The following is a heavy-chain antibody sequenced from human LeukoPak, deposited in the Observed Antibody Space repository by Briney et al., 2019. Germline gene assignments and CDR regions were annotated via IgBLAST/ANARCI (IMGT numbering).Heavy chain of an antibody. CDR2: IYSGGST. J-gene: IGHJ4*02. CDR3: ARENSAYPDSLN. Sequence: AGSLRLSCAASGFTVSSNYMSWVRQAPGKGLEWVSVIYSGGSTYYADSVKGRFTISRDNSKNTLYLQMNSLRAEDTAVYYCARENSAYPDSLNWGQGTLVTVSS. D-gene: IGHD1-14*01. V-gene: IGHV3-53*01. CDR1: GFTVSSNY.